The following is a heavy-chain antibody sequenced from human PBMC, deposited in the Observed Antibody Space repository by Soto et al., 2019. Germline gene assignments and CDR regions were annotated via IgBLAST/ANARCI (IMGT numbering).Heavy chain of an antibody. CDR1: GGSISSGGYY. V-gene: IGHV4-31*03. Sequence: QVQLQESGPGLVKPSQTLSLTCTVSGGSISSGGYYWSWIRQHPGKGLEWIGYIYYRGSTYYNPSLKSRVTISVYTSKNQFALKLSSVTAADTAVYYCARDLVNGDYYYGMDVWGQGTTVTVSS. CDR3: ARDLVNGDYYYGMDV. D-gene: IGHD4-17*01. J-gene: IGHJ6*02. CDR2: IYYRGST.